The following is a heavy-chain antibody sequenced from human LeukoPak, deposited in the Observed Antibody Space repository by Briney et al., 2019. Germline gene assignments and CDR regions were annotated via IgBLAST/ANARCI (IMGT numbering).Heavy chain of an antibody. CDR2: IYTSGSI. CDR3: ARDSGYCVWGSYRCNNILGY. D-gene: IGHD3-16*02. V-gene: IGHV4-4*07. CDR1: GGSISSYY. Sequence: PSETLSLTCTVSGGSISSYYWSWIRQPAGKGLEWIGRIYTSGSINYNPSLKSRVTMSVDTSKNQFSLKLSSVTAADTAVYYCARDSGYCVWGSYRCNNILGYWGQGTLVAVSS. J-gene: IGHJ4*02.